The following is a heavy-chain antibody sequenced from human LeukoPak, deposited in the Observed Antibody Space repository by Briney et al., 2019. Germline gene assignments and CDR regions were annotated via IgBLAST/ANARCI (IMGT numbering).Heavy chain of an antibody. J-gene: IGHJ4*02. Sequence: GESLKISCKGYGDRFSSHWIGWVRQMPGKGLEWMGIIYLGDSETRYSPSFQGQVIISADKSISTAYLQWSSLKASDTAICYCARHPSYTRGWPLDFWGQGTLVTVSS. CDR2: IYLGDSET. V-gene: IGHV5-51*01. CDR3: ARHPSYTRGWPLDF. CDR1: GDRFSSHW. D-gene: IGHD6-19*01.